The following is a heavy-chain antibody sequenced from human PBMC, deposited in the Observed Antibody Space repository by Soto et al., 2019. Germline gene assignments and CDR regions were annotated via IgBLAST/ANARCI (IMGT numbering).Heavy chain of an antibody. Sequence: GESLKISCKGSGYSFTSYWIGWVRRMPGKGLEWMGIIYPGDSDTRYSPSFQGQVTISADKSISTAYLQWSSLKASDTAMYYCARRYYYGSGSYRGYGMDVWGQGTTVTVSS. CDR2: IYPGDSDT. V-gene: IGHV5-51*01. CDR3: ARRYYYGSGSYRGYGMDV. J-gene: IGHJ6*02. D-gene: IGHD3-10*01. CDR1: GYSFTSYW.